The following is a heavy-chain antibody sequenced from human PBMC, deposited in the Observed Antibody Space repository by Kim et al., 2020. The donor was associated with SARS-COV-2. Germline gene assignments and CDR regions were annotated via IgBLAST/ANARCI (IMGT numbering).Heavy chain of an antibody. D-gene: IGHD2-2*01. J-gene: IGHJ6*02. CDR3: ARGVVPAAVYYYYGMDV. Sequence: FQGRVTITADESTSTAYMELSSLRSEDTAVYYCARGVVPAAVYYYYGMDVWGQGTTVTVSS. V-gene: IGHV1-69*01.